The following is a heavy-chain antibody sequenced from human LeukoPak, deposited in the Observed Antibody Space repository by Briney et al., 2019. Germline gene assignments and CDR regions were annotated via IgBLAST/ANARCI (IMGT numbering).Heavy chain of an antibody. CDR2: INPRDGST. CDR3: ARGADLDFDF. CDR1: GHTLNNHF. Sequence: ASVKVFCKSSGHTLNNHFIHWVRQAPGQGLEWMGMINPRDGSTRTLQRFQGRLTMTRDTSTSTLYMGLSSLRSEDTATYFCARGADLDFDFWGQGTLVTVSS. V-gene: IGHV1-46*02. J-gene: IGHJ4*02. D-gene: IGHD3/OR15-3a*01.